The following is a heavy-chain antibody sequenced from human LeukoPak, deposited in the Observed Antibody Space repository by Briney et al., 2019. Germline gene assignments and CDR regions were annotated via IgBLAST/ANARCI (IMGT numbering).Heavy chain of an antibody. J-gene: IGHJ5*02. CDR2: IYYTGST. Sequence: SETLSLTCTVSGGSISSYYWSWIRQPPGKELEWIASIYYTGSTFYKPSLNSRVTISLDTSKNQFSLKVSSMTAADTAVYYCVRIAADGDLDPWGQGTLVTVSS. CDR1: GGSISSYY. V-gene: IGHV4-59*12. D-gene: IGHD6-25*01. CDR3: VRIAADGDLDP.